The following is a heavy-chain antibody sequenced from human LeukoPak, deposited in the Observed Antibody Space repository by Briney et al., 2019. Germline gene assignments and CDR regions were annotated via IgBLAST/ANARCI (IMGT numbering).Heavy chain of an antibody. D-gene: IGHD2-8*01. CDR1: GGTFSSYT. CDR2: IIPILGIA. V-gene: IGHV1-69*04. CDR3: ARDYCTNSVCARRYYYYMDV. Sequence: SVKVSCKASGGTFSSYTISWVRQAPGQGLEWMGRIIPILGIANYAQKFQGRVTITADKSTSTAYMELSNLRSEDTAVYYCARDYCTNSVCARRYYYYMDVWGKGTTVTVSS. J-gene: IGHJ6*03.